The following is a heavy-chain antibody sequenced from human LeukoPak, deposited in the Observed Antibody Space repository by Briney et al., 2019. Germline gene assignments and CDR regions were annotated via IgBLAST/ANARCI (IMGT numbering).Heavy chain of an antibody. D-gene: IGHD6-13*01. J-gene: IGHJ6*03. CDR1: RFTFSSYS. CDR2: ISSSGSYI. V-gene: IGHV3-21*01. CDR3: ARDREITGSSWSQYQGIYYYYYYMDV. Sequence: KPGGSLRLSCAASRFTFSSYSMNWVRQAPGKGLEWVSSISSSGSYIYYADSVKGRFTISRDNAKNSLYLQMNSLRAEDTAVYYCARDREITGSSWSQYQGIYYYYYYMDVWGKGTTVTISS.